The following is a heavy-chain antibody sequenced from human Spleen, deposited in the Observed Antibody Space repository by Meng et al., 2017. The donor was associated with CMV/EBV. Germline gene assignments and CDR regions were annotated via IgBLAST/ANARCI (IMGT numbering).Heavy chain of an antibody. V-gene: IGHV1-2*02. CDR1: GYTFTGYY. CDR2: INPDSGGT. J-gene: IGHJ4*02. CDR3: ARGFVQYQLLLGY. D-gene: IGHD2-2*01. Sequence: ASVKVSCKASGYTFTGYYMYWVRQAPGQGLEWMGWINPDSGGTNYAQKFQGRVTMTRDTSISTAYMELSRLRSDDTAVYYCARGFVQYQLLLGYWGQGTLVTVSS.